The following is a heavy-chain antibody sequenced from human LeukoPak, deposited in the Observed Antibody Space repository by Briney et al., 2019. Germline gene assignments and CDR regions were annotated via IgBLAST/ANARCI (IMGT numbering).Heavy chain of an antibody. CDR2: INHSGST. D-gene: IGHD3-9*01. CDR1: GGSFSGYY. CDR3: ARGMLRYFDWLSMYYFDY. V-gene: IGHV4-34*01. J-gene: IGHJ4*02. Sequence: SETLSLTCAVYGGSFSGYYWSWIRQPPGKGLEWIGEINHSGSTNYNPSLKSRVTISVDTSKNQFSLKLSSVTAADMAVYYCARGMLRYFDWLSMYYFDYWGQGTLVTVSS.